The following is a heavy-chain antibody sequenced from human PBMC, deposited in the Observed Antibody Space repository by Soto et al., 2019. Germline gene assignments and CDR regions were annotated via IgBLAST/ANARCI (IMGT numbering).Heavy chain of an antibody. J-gene: IGHJ5*02. Sequence: SVNVSCKASGGTFSSYAISWVRQAPGQGLEWMGGIIPIFGTANYAQKFQGRVTITADESTSTAYMELSSLRSEDTAVYYCARGATLTYSSRWSNWFDHWGHGNLVTVSP. CDR2: IIPIFGTA. CDR1: GGTFSSYA. V-gene: IGHV1-69*13. CDR3: ARGATLTYSSRWSNWFDH. D-gene: IGHD6-19*01.